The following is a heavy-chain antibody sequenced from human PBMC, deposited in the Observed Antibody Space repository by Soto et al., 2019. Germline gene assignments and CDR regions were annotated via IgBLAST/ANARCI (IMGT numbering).Heavy chain of an antibody. V-gene: IGHV3-33*08. CDR3: ARSVCTGAYCYSWPFNYGVDV. CDR1: GFTFNTYG. D-gene: IGHD2-15*01. CDR2: IWYDGSNK. J-gene: IGHJ6*02. Sequence: SGGSLRLSCTTSGFTFNTYGMHWVRQAPGKGLEWVAIIWYDGSNKYYADSVKGRFTISRDNSKNTLYLQMNSLRAEDTALYYCARSVCTGAYCYSWPFNYGVDVWGQGTTVTVSS.